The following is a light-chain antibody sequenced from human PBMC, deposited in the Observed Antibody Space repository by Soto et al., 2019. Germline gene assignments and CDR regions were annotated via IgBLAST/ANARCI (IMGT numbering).Light chain of an antibody. CDR2: GAS. V-gene: IGKV3-15*01. CDR3: QQLNSYPLT. Sequence: EIVMTQSPATLSVSPGERATLSCRASQSVSSNLAWYQQKPGQAPRLLIYGASTRATGIPARFSGSGSGTEFTLTISSLQSEDFATYYCQQLNSYPLTLGGGTKVDIK. J-gene: IGKJ4*01. CDR1: QSVSSN.